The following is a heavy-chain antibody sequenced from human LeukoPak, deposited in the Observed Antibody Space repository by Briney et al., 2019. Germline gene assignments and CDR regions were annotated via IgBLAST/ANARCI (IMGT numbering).Heavy chain of an antibody. Sequence: PGGSLRLSCAASGFTFSSYAMSWVRQAPGKGLEWVSAISGSGDTTYSADSVKGRFTISRDNSKNTLYLQMNSLRAEDTAVYYCAKVQTDFDYWGQGTPASVSS. V-gene: IGHV3-23*01. CDR3: AKVQTDFDY. D-gene: IGHD4-11*01. J-gene: IGHJ4*02. CDR2: ISGSGDTT. CDR1: GFTFSSYA.